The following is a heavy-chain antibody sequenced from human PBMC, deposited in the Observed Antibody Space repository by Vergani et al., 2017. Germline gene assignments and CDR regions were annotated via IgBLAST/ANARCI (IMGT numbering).Heavy chain of an antibody. CDR1: GFAFSRYA. CDR2: LTASGSGI. D-gene: IGHD5-24*01. Sequence: EVQLLESGGRLVQPGGSLRLFCVASGFAFSRYAMSCVRQAPGKGLEWVSGLTASGSGISYADPVRARFTITRDNSKNTLFLQMDSLRAEDTAVYYCAKSGWLQHFGAHYLDSWGQGILVTVSS. CDR3: AKSGWLQHFGAHYLDS. V-gene: IGHV3-23*01. J-gene: IGHJ4*02.